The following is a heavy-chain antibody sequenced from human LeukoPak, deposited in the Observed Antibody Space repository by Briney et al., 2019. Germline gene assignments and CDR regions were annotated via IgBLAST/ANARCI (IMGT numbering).Heavy chain of an antibody. Sequence: GGSLRLSCAGSGLTFSSYAMSWVRQAPGKGLEWVSAISGSGGSTYYADSVKGRFTISRDNSKNTLYLQMNSLRAEDTAVCYCAKKAGQLWLPSDAFDIWGQGTMVTVSS. CDR2: ISGSGGST. CDR3: AKKAGQLWLPSDAFDI. J-gene: IGHJ3*02. V-gene: IGHV3-23*01. CDR1: GLTFSSYA. D-gene: IGHD5-18*01.